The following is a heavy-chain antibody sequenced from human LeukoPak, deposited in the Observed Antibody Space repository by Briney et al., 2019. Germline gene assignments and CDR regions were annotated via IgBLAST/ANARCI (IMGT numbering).Heavy chain of an antibody. CDR2: IWYDGSNK. CDR3: ARGAIAAAGTGGWFDP. V-gene: IGHV3-33*01. Sequence: GSLRLSCAASGFTFSSYGMRWVRQAPGKGLEWVAVIWYDGSNKYYADSVKGRFTISRDNSENTLYLQMNSLRAEDTAVYYCARGAIAAAGTGGWFDPWGQGTLVTVSS. CDR1: GFTFSSYG. J-gene: IGHJ5*02. D-gene: IGHD6-13*01.